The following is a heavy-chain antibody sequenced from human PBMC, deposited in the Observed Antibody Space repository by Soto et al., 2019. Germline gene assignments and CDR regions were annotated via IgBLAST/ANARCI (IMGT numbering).Heavy chain of an antibody. J-gene: IGHJ6*02. D-gene: IGHD5-18*01. V-gene: IGHV4-39*01. CDR3: ARLHAEWIQLGHYYYYGMDV. Sequence: SETLSLTCTVSGGSISSSSYYWGWIRQPPGKGLEWIGSIYYSGSTYYNPSLKSRVTISVDTSKNQFSLKLSSVTAADTAVYYCARLHAEWIQLGHYYYYGMDVWGQGTTVTVSS. CDR1: GGSISSSSYY. CDR2: IYYSGST.